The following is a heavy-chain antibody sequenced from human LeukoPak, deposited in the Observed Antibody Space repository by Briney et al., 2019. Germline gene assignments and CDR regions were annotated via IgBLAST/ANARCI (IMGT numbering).Heavy chain of an antibody. D-gene: IGHD6-19*01. V-gene: IGHV4-34*01. CDR3: AKILYSSNIDY. J-gene: IGHJ4*02. CDR2: IDHSGSA. CDR1: GGSFSGYY. Sequence: SETLSLTCAVYGGSFSGYYWNWIRQPPGKGLEWIGEIDHSGSANYNPSLKSRVSISVDTSKNQFSLKLSSVTAADTAVYYCAKILYSSNIDYWGQGTLVTVSS.